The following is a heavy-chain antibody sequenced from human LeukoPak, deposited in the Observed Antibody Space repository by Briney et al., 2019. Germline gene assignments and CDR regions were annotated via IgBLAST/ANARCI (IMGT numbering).Heavy chain of an antibody. J-gene: IGHJ4*02. CDR3: AKESSSSGGSCIDF. V-gene: IGHV3-53*01. D-gene: IGHD2-15*01. CDR2: IYSGGGT. Sequence: GGSLRLSCAASGFSVSDNYMTWVRQAPGKGLEWVSVIYSGGGTYYADSVKGRFTISRDNSKNMLYLQMDSLRAEDTAVYYCAKESSSSGGSCIDFWGQGTLATVSS. CDR1: GFSVSDNY.